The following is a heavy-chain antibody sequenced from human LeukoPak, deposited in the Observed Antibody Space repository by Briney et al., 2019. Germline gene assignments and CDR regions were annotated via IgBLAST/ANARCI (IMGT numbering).Heavy chain of an antibody. V-gene: IGHV3-7*01. CDR3: ARGFQSGGSPV. J-gene: IGHJ4*02. D-gene: IGHD2-15*01. Sequence: GGSLRLSCAPSGFTFSAYSLSWVRQAPGKGLEWVAKIKKDGSKKDYVDSVKGRFTISRDNDKGSLYLQLNSLRVEDTAIYYCARGFQSGGSPVWGQGTLVTVSS. CDR1: GFTFSAYS. CDR2: IKKDGSKK.